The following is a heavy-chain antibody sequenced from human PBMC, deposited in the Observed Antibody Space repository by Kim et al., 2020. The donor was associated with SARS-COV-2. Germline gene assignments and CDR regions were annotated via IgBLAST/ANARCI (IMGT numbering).Heavy chain of an antibody. J-gene: IGHJ4*02. CDR1: GGYISRGGYY. CDR2: FYYSGST. CDR3: ASYGSGQYYLDY. Sequence: SETLSLTCTVSGGYISRGGYYWSWIRQHTGKGLEWIGYFYYSGSTYYNPSLKSRVTISVDTSKNQFSQKLSSVTAADTAVYYCASYGSGQYYLDYWGQGTLVTVSS. D-gene: IGHD3-10*01. V-gene: IGHV4-31*03.